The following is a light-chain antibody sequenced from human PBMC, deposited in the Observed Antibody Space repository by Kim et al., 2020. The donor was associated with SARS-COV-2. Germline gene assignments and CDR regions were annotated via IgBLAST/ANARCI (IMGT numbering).Light chain of an antibody. J-gene: IGKJ2*01. CDR2: GAS. V-gene: IGKV3-15*01. CDR1: QSVRSN. Sequence: EIVMTQSPATLSVSPGERVTLSCRASQSVRSNLAWYQQKPGQAPRLLIYGASTRATGIPARFSGSGSGTEFTLTISSLQSEDFAVYYWQQYNNWPPYTVGQGTKLEI. CDR3: QQYNNWPPYT.